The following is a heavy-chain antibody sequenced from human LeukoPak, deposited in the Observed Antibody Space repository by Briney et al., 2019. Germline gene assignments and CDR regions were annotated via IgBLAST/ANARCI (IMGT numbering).Heavy chain of an antibody. V-gene: IGHV4-59*11. Sequence: SETLSLTCTVSGGSISSHYWSWIRQPPGKGLECIGYIYYSGSTNYNPSLKSRVTISVDTSKNKFSLKLSSVTAADTAVYYCARVGDSGYADYWGQGTLVTVSS. J-gene: IGHJ4*02. D-gene: IGHD3-22*01. CDR3: ARVGDSGYADY. CDR2: IYYSGST. CDR1: GGSISSHY.